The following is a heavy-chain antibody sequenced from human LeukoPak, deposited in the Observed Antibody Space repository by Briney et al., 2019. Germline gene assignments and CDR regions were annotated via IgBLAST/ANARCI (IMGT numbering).Heavy chain of an antibody. Sequence: ASVKVSCKASGYSFISYGISWVRQAPGQGLEWMGWISAYNSNTNYAQKLQGRVTMTTDTSTSTAYMELRSLRSDDTAVYYCARDGSDFWSGSDYYYYYYMDVWGKGTTVTVSS. CDR1: GYSFISYG. CDR3: ARDGSDFWSGSDYYYYYYMDV. V-gene: IGHV1-18*01. D-gene: IGHD3-3*01. J-gene: IGHJ6*03. CDR2: ISAYNSNT.